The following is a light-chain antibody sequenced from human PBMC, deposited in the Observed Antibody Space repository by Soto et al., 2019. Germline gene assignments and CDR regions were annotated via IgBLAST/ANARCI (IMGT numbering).Light chain of an antibody. J-gene: IGKJ1*01. CDR1: QDIGND. V-gene: IGKV1-17*01. Sequence: DTQMTQSPSSLSASVGDRVTITCRASQDIGNDVGWYKQKPGKAPNRLIYLTYSLQTGVPSRFSGSGSGTDFSLTIRSLQPDDFATYYCQQYNSYWTFGQGTKVDIK. CDR2: LTY. CDR3: QQYNSYWT.